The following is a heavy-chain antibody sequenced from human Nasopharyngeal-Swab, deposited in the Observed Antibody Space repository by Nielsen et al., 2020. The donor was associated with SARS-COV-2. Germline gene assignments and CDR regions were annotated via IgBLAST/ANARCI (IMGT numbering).Heavy chain of an antibody. J-gene: IGHJ6*02. CDR1: GFTFNNYN. Sequence: ESLKISCAASGFTFNNYNFNWVRQAPGKGLECVSSISSSSTYIYYADSVKGRFTISRDNAKNSLYLQMNSLRAEDTAVYYCARDGLDYDFWSAYFMDVWGQGTTVTVSS. D-gene: IGHD3-3*01. CDR2: ISSSSTYI. CDR3: ARDGLDYDFWSAYFMDV. V-gene: IGHV3-21*01.